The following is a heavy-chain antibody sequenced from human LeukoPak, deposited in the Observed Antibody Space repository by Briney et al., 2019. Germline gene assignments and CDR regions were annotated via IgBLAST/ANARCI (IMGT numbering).Heavy chain of an antibody. D-gene: IGHD1-14*01. J-gene: IGHJ4*02. Sequence: GDSLRLSCAASGFTFTKYWMTWVRQAPGKGLEWVGNIKQDGSDKNYMDSVKGRFTISRDNTKNSVYLQMSSLRAEDTAVYYCAREVWGPEYWGQGTLVTVSS. V-gene: IGHV3-7*01. CDR2: IKQDGSDK. CDR3: AREVWGPEY. CDR1: GFTFTKYW.